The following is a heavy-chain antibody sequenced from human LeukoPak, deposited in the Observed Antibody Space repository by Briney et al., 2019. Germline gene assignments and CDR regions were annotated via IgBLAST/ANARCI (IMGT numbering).Heavy chain of an antibody. D-gene: IGHD6-19*01. CDR2: INPNSGGK. CDR3: ARDEQWLVPGDY. Sequence: ASVKVSCKASGYTFTGYYMHWVRQAPGQGLEWMGWINPNSGGKNYAQKFQGRVTMTRDTSISTAYMELSRLRSDDTAVYYCARDEQWLVPGDYWGQGTLVTVSS. V-gene: IGHV1-2*02. CDR1: GYTFTGYY. J-gene: IGHJ4*02.